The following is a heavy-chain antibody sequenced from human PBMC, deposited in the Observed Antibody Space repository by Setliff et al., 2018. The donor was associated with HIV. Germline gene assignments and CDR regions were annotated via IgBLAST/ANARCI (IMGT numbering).Heavy chain of an antibody. J-gene: IGHJ3*02. Sequence: SVKVSCKASGGTFSSYAISWVRQAPGQGLEWMGGIIPIFGTANYAQKFQGRVTITTDESTSTAYMELSSLRSEDTAVYYCARSPVEMATTWAFDIWGQGTMVTVSS. V-gene: IGHV1-69*05. CDR3: ARSPVEMATTWAFDI. CDR1: GGTFSSYA. D-gene: IGHD5-12*01. CDR2: IIPIFGTA.